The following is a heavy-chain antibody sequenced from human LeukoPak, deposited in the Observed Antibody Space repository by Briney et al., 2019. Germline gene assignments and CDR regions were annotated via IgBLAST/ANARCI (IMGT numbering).Heavy chain of an antibody. CDR3: ARRLAVYGDFFDY. CDR2: IYYSGST. CDR1: GGSISSSSYY. D-gene: IGHD4-17*01. V-gene: IGHV4-39*01. Sequence: PSETLSLTCTVSGGSISSSSYYWGWIRQPPGKGLEWTGTIYYSGSTYYNPSLKSRVTISVDTSKNQFSLKLSSVTAADTAVYYCARRLAVYGDFFDYWGQGTLVTVSS. J-gene: IGHJ4*02.